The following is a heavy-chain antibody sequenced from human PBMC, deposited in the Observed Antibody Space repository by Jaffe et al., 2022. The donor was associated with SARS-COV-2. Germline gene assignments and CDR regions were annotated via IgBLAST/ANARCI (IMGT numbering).Heavy chain of an antibody. CDR1: GGNFNSFA. Sequence: QVQLVQSGAEVKKPGSSVKVSCTASGGNFNSFAISWVRQAPGQGFEWMGGIIPIFGSSNNDRFQDRVSITADESTRTINMELRSLRADDTAVYYCAVTHSPMRGTMGAFDIWGQGTMVSVAS. V-gene: IGHV1-69*01. J-gene: IGHJ3*02. D-gene: IGHD1-7*01. CDR3: AVTHSPMRGTMGAFDI. CDR2: IIPIFGSS.